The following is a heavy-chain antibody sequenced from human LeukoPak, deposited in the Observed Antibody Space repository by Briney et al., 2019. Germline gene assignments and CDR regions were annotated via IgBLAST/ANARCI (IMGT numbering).Heavy chain of an antibody. CDR2: IKSKTDGGTT. V-gene: IGHV3-15*01. J-gene: IGHJ4*02. Sequence: GGSLRLSCAASGFTFSNAWMSWVRQAPGKGLEWVGRIKSKTDGGTTDYAAPVKGRFTISRDDSENTLYLQMNSLKTEDTAVYYCTTGNNMVREVPTDYWGQGTLVTVSS. CDR1: GFTFSNAW. CDR3: TTGNNMVREVPTDY. D-gene: IGHD3-10*01.